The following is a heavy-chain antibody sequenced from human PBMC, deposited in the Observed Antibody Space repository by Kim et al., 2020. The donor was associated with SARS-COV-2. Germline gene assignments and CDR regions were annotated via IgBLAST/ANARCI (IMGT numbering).Heavy chain of an antibody. Sequence: SETLSLTCTVSGGSISSSSYYWGWIRQPPGKGLEWIGSIYYSGSTYYNPSLKSRVTISVDTSKNQFSLKLSSVTAADTAVYYCARNHDYGDPFDYWGQGTLVTVSS. CDR3: ARNHDYGDPFDY. V-gene: IGHV4-39*01. D-gene: IGHD4-17*01. CDR2: IYYSGST. J-gene: IGHJ4*02. CDR1: GGSISSSSYY.